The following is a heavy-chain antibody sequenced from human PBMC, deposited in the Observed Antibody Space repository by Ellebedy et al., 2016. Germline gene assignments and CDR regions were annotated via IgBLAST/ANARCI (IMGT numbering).Heavy chain of an antibody. J-gene: IGHJ4*02. D-gene: IGHD4-11*01. CDR2: IYGNDDK. Sequence: SGPTLVKPTQTLTLTCTFSGSSLSTSEVVVGWIRQPPGKALEWLTFIYGNDDKRYSPSLKSRPTITKDTSKNQVVLTMTNMDPVDTGTYYCAHKSTVTSVDYWGQGTLVTVSS. CDR1: GSSLSTSEVV. CDR3: AHKSTVTSVDY. V-gene: IGHV2-5*01.